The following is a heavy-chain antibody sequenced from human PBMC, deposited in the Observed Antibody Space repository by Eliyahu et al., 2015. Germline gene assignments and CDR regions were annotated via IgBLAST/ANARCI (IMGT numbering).Heavy chain of an antibody. V-gene: IGHV3-30*18. CDR3: AKGSNMYRADSLHSNYMDV. D-gene: IGHD1-1*01. J-gene: IGHJ6*03. CDR2: ISYDGNKK. Sequence: QVQVMESGGGVVQPGRSLXLSCVGSGFAGTXYDMHWVRQAPGKGLEWLTLISYDGNKKYSAVGGRFAISRDNSKNTVFLQLNSLRAEDSAVYYCAKGSNMYRADSLHSNYMDVWGKGTTVTVSS. CDR1: GFAGTXYD.